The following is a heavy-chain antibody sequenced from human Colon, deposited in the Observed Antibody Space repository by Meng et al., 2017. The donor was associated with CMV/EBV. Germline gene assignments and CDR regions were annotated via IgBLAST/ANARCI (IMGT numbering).Heavy chain of an antibody. D-gene: IGHD2-8*01. Sequence: GESLKISCVGSGFTTYAMNWVRQAPGKGLEWVSTVSGTGDNTYYADSVKGRFTISRDNAKNSLYLQMNSLRAEDTAVYYCARDGILMVYAIEGGYGMDVWGQGTTVTVSS. V-gene: IGHV3-21*01. CDR2: VSGTGDNT. J-gene: IGHJ6*02. CDR3: ARDGILMVYAIEGGYGMDV. CDR1: GFTTYA.